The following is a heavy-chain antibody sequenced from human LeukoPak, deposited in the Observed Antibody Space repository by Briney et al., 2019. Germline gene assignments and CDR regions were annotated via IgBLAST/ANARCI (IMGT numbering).Heavy chain of an antibody. D-gene: IGHD3-22*01. CDR1: GVTFSSYA. CDR3: AKDDSSGYYSDAFDS. J-gene: IGHJ3*02. CDR2: ISGSGGST. Sequence: PGGSLRLSCAASGVTFSSYAMSWVRQAPGKGVEGGSAISGSGGSTYYADSVKGRFTISRDNSKNTLYLQMDSLRAEDTAVYYCAKDDSSGYYSDAFDSWGQGTMVTVSA. V-gene: IGHV3-23*01.